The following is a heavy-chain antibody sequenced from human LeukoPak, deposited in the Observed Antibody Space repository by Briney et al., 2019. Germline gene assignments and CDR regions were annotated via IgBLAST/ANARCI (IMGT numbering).Heavy chain of an antibody. CDR1: GGSISRYY. CDR3: CSYGLDAFDI. D-gene: IGHD2-15*01. J-gene: IGHJ3*02. V-gene: IGHV4-34*01. Sequence: SETLSLTCTVSGGSISRYYWSWIRQPPGKGLEWIGEINHSGSTNYNPSLKSRVTISVDTSKNQFSLKLSSVTAADTAVYYCCSYGLDAFDIWGQGTMVTVSS. CDR2: INHSGST.